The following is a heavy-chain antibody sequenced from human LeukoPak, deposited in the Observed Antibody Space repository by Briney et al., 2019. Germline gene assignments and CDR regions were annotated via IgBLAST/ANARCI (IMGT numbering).Heavy chain of an antibody. J-gene: IGHJ4*02. CDR1: GVAITSGDNY. V-gene: IGHV4-30-4*01. CDR2: IYYSGCT. CDR3: ARGQVGATTLFDY. Sequence: SETLSLTCTVAGVAITSGDNYWSWIRQPPGEGLEWLGYIYYSGCTYYNPSLKSRVTISVDTSKNQFSLKLSSVTAADTAVYYCARGQVGATTLFDYWGQGTLVTVSS. D-gene: IGHD1-26*01.